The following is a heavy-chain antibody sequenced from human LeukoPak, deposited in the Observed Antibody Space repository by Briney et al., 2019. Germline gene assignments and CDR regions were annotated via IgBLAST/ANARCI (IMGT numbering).Heavy chain of an antibody. D-gene: IGHD3-22*01. J-gene: IGHJ3*02. Sequence: PGGSLRLSCAASGFAFSSYGMHWVRQAPGKGLEWVAFIRYDGSNKYYADSVKGRFTISRDNSKNTLYLQMNSLRAEDTAVYYCAKDLVRMRGYYDSSLGAFDIWGQGTMVTVSS. V-gene: IGHV3-30*02. CDR2: IRYDGSNK. CDR1: GFAFSSYG. CDR3: AKDLVRMRGYYDSSLGAFDI.